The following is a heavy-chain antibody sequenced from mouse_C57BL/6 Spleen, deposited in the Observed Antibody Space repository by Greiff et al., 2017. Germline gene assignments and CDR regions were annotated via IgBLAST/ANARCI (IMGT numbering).Heavy chain of an antibody. V-gene: IGHV1-69*01. CDR1: GYTFTSYW. J-gene: IGHJ2*01. CDR2: IDPSDSYT. Sequence: QVQLQQPGAELVMPGASVKLSCKASGYTFTSYWMHWVKQRPGQGLEWIGEIDPSDSYTNYNQKFKGQFTLTVDKSSSTAYMQLSSLTSEDSAVYYGARGDDGLDYWGQGTTLTVSS. D-gene: IGHD2-3*01. CDR3: ARGDDGLDY.